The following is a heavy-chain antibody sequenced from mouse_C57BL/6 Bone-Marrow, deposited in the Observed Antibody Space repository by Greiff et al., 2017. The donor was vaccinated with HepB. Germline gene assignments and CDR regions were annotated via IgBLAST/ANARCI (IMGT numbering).Heavy chain of an antibody. Sequence: VKLQQSDAELVKPGASVKISCKASGYTFTDHTIHWMKQRPEQGLEWIGYIYPRECSTKYNEKFKGKATLTADKSSSTAYMQLNSLTSEDSAVYFCARGWLLLHWYFDVWGTGTTVTVSS. CDR3: ARGWLLLHWYFDV. CDR1: GYTFTDHT. D-gene: IGHD2-3*01. CDR2: IYPRECST. J-gene: IGHJ1*03. V-gene: IGHV1-78*01.